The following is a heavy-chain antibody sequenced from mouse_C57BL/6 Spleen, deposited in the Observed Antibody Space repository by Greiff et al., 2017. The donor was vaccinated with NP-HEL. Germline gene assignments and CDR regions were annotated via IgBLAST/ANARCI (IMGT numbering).Heavy chain of an antibody. J-gene: IGHJ3*01. CDR1: GYTFTDYE. CDR3: TRWGGYSWFAY. CDR2: IDPETGGT. Sequence: VQLQQSGAELVRPGASVTLSCKASGYTFTDYEMHWVKQTPVHGLEWIGAIDPETGGTAYNQKFKGKAILTADKSSSTAYMGLRSLTSEDSAVYYCTRWGGYSWFAYWGQGTLVTVSA. V-gene: IGHV1-15*01. D-gene: IGHD2-3*01.